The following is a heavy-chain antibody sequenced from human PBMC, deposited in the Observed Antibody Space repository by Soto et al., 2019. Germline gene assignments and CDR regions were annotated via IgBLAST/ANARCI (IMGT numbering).Heavy chain of an antibody. CDR2: INPAGTIT. D-gene: IGHD3-16*01. CDR1: GFPFSHYW. V-gene: IGHV3-74*01. Sequence: PGGSLRLSCAASGFPFSHYWMHWVRQTPGKGLVWVSRINPAGTITNYADSVEGRFTISRDNADSALFLQMNSLSAEDTAIYYCTGHTFGLSDALGQGNLVTVCS. CDR3: TGHTFGLSDA. J-gene: IGHJ5*02.